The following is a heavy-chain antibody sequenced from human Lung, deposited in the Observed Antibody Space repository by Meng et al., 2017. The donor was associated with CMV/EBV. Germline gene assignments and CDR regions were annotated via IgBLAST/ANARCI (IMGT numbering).Heavy chain of an antibody. CDR1: GFTVSSYY. Sequence: GESLKISCAASGFTVSSYYMSWVRQAPGKGLEWVSVIYSGGSTYYAASAKGRFTTSRDNSKNTLYLQMNSLRADETAVYYCARNNCSSTSCYSLYYYGMDVXGQGXTVTVSS. D-gene: IGHD2-2*01. CDR2: IYSGGST. J-gene: IGHJ6*02. V-gene: IGHV3-53*01. CDR3: ARNNCSSTSCYSLYYYGMDV.